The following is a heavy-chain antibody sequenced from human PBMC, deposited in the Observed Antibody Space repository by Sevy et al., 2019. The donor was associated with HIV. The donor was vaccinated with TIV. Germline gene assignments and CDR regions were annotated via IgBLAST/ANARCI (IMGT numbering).Heavy chain of an antibody. CDR2: ISYDGSNK. CDR3: AKDQGGYSYGLPGYYYYGMDV. D-gene: IGHD5-18*01. J-gene: IGHJ6*02. CDR1: GFTFSSYG. Sequence: GGSLRLSCAASGFTFSSYGMHWVRQAPGKGLEWVAVISYDGSNKYYADSVKGRFTISRDNSKNTLSLQMNSLRAEDTAGYYCAKDQGGYSYGLPGYYYYGMDVWGQGTTVTVSS. V-gene: IGHV3-30*18.